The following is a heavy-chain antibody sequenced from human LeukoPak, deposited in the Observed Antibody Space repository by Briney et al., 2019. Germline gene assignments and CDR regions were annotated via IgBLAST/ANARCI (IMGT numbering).Heavy chain of an antibody. Sequence: GGSLRLSCAASGFTFSSYSMNWVRQAPGKGLEWVSSISSSSSYIYYADSVKGRFTISRDNAKNSLYLQMNSLRAEDTAVYYCAREGWYYDSSGYADAFDIWGQGTMVTVSS. CDR3: AREGWYYDSSGYADAFDI. D-gene: IGHD3-22*01. V-gene: IGHV3-21*01. CDR2: ISSSSSYI. CDR1: GFTFSSYS. J-gene: IGHJ3*02.